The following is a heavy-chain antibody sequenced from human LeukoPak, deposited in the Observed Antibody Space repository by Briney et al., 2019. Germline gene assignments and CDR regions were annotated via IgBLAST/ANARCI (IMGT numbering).Heavy chain of an antibody. D-gene: IGHD2-2*01. J-gene: IGHJ5*02. CDR1: GGSISSYY. V-gene: IGHV4-59*08. Sequence: SETLSLTCTVSGGSISSYYWSWIRQPPGKGLEWIGYIYCSGSTNYNPSLKSRVTISVDTSKNQFSLKLSSVTAADTAVYYCARRGYCSSTSCYATYDWFDPWGQGTLVTVSS. CDR3: ARRGYCSSTSCYATYDWFDP. CDR2: IYCSGST.